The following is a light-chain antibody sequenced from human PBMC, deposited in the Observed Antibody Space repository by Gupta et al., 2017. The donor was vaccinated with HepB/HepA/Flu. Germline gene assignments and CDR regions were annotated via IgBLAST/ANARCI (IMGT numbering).Light chain of an antibody. V-gene: IGKV1-9*01. J-gene: IGKJ3*01. Sequence: DTQLTQSPSFLSASVGDRVTITCRASQGISSYLAWYQQKPGKAPKLLIYAASTLQSGVPSRFSGSGSGTEFTLTISSLQPEDFATYCCQQLNSYPRGFTFGPGTKVDIK. CDR3: QQLNSYPRGFT. CDR1: QGISSY. CDR2: AAS.